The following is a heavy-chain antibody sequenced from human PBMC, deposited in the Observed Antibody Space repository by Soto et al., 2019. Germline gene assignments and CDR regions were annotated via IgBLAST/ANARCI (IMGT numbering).Heavy chain of an antibody. CDR3: GRRHNWNYVLDY. CDR1: GFPVSNYA. V-gene: IGHV3-23*01. J-gene: IGHJ4*02. D-gene: IGHD1-7*01. Sequence: GGSLRLSCAASGFPVSNYAMSWVRQAPGKGLEGVSSIRDSADSAYYADSVQGRFSISRDNSKNTLYLQMNSLSAEDTAMYYCGRRHNWNYVLDYWGQGPLVTAAS. CDR2: IRDSADSA.